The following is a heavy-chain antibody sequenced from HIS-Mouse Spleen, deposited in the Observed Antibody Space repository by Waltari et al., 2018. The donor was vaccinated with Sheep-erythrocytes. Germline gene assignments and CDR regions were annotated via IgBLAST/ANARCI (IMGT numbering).Heavy chain of an antibody. J-gene: IGHJ4*02. V-gene: IGHV4-39*01. CDR2: IYYSGGT. CDR3: ARHKDTAMVHFDY. D-gene: IGHD5-18*01. Sequence: QLQLQESGPGLVKPSETLSLTCTVSGGSISSSSYYWGWIRQPPGKGLEWIGSIYYSGGTSYNPSLKSRVTISVETSKNQFSLKLSSVTAADTAVYYCARHKDTAMVHFDYWGQGTLVTVSS. CDR1: GGSISSSSYY.